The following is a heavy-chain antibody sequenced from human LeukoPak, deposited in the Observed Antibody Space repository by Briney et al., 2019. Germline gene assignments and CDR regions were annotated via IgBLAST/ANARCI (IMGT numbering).Heavy chain of an antibody. Sequence: GGSLRLSCAASGFTFSSYAMNWVRQAPGKGLEWVSYISSSSSTIYYADSVKGRFTISRDNAKNSLYLQMNSLRAEDTAVYYCARAPLGLFDYWGQGTLVTVSS. J-gene: IGHJ4*02. V-gene: IGHV3-48*01. CDR3: ARAPLGLFDY. D-gene: IGHD7-27*01. CDR2: ISSSSSTI. CDR1: GFTFSSYA.